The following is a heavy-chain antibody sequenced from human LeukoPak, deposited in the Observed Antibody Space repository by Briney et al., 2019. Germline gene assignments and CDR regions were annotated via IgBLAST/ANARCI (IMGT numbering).Heavy chain of an antibody. CDR2: IYPGDSDT. CDR3: ARSEKPRGPHYWYFDL. V-gene: IGHV5-51*01. Sequence: GESLKISCKGSGYSFTSYWIGWVRQMPGKGLEWMGIIYPGDSDTRYSPSFQGQVTISADKSISTAYLQWSSLKASDTAMYYCARSEKPRGPHYWYFDLWGRGTLVTVSS. J-gene: IGHJ2*01. CDR1: GYSFTSYW.